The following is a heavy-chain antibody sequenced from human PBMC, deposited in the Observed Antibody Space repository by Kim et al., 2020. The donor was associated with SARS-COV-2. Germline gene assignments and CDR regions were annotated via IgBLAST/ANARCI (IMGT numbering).Heavy chain of an antibody. CDR3: ARLPAGPATAILGFDY. D-gene: IGHD2-2*02. CDR2: IYPGDSDT. Sequence: GESLKISCKGSGYSFTSYWIGWVRQMPGKGLEWMGIIYPGDSDTRYSPSFQGQVTISADKSINTAYLQWSSLKASDTAVYYCARLPAGPATAILGFDYWGQGTLVTVSS. V-gene: IGHV5-51*01. CDR1: GYSFTSYW. J-gene: IGHJ4*02.